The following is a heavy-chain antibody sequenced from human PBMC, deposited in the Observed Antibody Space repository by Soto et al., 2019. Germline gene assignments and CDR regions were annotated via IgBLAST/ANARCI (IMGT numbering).Heavy chain of an antibody. V-gene: IGHV4-59*08. Sequence: QVQLQESGPGLVKPSETLSLTCTVSGGSISSYYWSWIRQPPGKGLEWIGYIYYSGSTNYNPSLKSRVTISVDTSKNQFSLKLSSVTAADTAVYYCARRWGATFDFWGQGTLVPVSS. CDR3: ARRWGATFDF. D-gene: IGHD1-26*01. J-gene: IGHJ4*02. CDR2: IYYSGST. CDR1: GGSISSYY.